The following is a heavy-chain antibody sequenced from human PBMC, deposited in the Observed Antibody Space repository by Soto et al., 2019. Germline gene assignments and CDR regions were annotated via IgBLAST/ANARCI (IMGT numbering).Heavy chain of an antibody. CDR1: GFTFSSYW. V-gene: IGHV3-74*01. J-gene: IGHJ4*02. Sequence: GGSLRLSCAASGFTFSSYWMHWVRQAAGKGLVWVSRIRGDGGGTSYADSVKGRFTISRDNAKNTLYLQMDSLGAEDTAVYYCARGNTGSSSPVDYWGQGTLVTVSS. CDR3: ARGNTGSSSPVDY. CDR2: IRGDGGGT. D-gene: IGHD6-6*01.